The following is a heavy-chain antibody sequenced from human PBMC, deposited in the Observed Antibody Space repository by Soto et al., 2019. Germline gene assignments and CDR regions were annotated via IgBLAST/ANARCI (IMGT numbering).Heavy chain of an antibody. Sequence: SETLSLTCAVYGGSFSGYYWSWIRQPPGKGLEWIGEINHSGSTNYNPSLKSRVTISVDTSKNQFSLKLSSVTAADTAVYYCAREVWAARYNYYYYMDVWGKGTTVTVSS. V-gene: IGHV4-34*01. CDR2: INHSGST. CDR1: GGSFSGYY. D-gene: IGHD6-6*01. J-gene: IGHJ6*03. CDR3: AREVWAARYNYYYYMDV.